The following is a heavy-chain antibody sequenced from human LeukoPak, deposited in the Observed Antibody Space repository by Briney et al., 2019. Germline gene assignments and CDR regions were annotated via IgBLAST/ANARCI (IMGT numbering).Heavy chain of an antibody. CDR1: GYTFTGYY. Sequence: HVASVKVSCKASGYTFTGYYMHWVRQAPGQGLEWMGWINPNSGGTNYAQKFQGRVTMTRDTSISTAYMELSRLRSDDTAVYYCARDLAPTPLYYFDYWGQGTLVTVSS. CDR3: ARDLAPTPLYYFDY. J-gene: IGHJ4*02. D-gene: IGHD3-10*01. CDR2: INPNSGGT. V-gene: IGHV1-2*02.